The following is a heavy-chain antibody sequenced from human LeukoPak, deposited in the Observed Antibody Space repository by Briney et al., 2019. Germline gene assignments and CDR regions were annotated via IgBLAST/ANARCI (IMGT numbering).Heavy chain of an antibody. D-gene: IGHD3-10*01. Sequence: GGSLRLSCAASVLSFSSYNIKCARQAPGKGLEWLSYISGTSGTIYYADSVKGRFSISRDNAKNSLYLQMNRRKGENTAVYYCPRVVVRTYYFDCWGQGTLVTVSS. CDR2: ISGTSGTI. J-gene: IGHJ4*02. CDR1: VLSFSSYN. V-gene: IGHV3-48*01. CDR3: PRVVVRTYYFDC.